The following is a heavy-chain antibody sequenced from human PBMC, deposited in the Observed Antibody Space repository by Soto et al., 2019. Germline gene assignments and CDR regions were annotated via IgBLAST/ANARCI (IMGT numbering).Heavy chain of an antibody. CDR3: ARSYYDFWSGPQEYNWFDP. Sequence: SETLSLTCTVSGGSISSSSYYWGWIRQPPGKGLEWIGSIYYSGSTYYNPSLKSRVTISVDTSKNQFSLKLSSVTAADTAVYYCARSYYDFWSGPQEYNWFDPWGQGTLVTVSS. V-gene: IGHV4-39*01. CDR2: IYYSGST. CDR1: GGSISSSSYY. D-gene: IGHD3-3*01. J-gene: IGHJ5*02.